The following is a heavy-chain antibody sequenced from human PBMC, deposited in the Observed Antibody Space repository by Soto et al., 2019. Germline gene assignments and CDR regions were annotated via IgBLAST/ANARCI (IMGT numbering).Heavy chain of an antibody. V-gene: IGHV3-74*01. J-gene: IGHJ5*02. D-gene: IGHD6-13*01. CDR2: INSDGSRT. Sequence: EVQLVESGGGLVQPGESLRLSCAASGFTFSSYWMHWVRQAPGKGPVWVSRINSDGSRTNYADSVKGRFTVSRDNAKNTQYLQMNSLRAEDTAVYYCARVLTGSWNWFDPWGQGTLVTVSS. CDR3: ARVLTGSWNWFDP. CDR1: GFTFSSYW.